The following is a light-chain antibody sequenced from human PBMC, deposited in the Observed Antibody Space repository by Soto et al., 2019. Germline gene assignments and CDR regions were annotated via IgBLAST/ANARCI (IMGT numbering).Light chain of an antibody. Sequence: QSALTQPASVSGSPGQSITISCNGTSSDVGGYNYVSWYQHHPGNAPKLMIYDVSNRPSGVSNRFSGSKSGNTASLTISGLQAEDEADYYCSSYTSSSTLGVFGGGTKLTVL. CDR3: SSYTSSSTLGV. V-gene: IGLV2-14*03. J-gene: IGLJ3*02. CDR2: DVS. CDR1: SSDVGGYNY.